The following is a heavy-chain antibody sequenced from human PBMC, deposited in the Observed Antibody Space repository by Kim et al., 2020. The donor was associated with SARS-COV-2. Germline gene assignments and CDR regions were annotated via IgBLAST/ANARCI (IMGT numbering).Heavy chain of an antibody. CDR3: VRGKALGY. V-gene: IGHV3-13*01. CDR2: AGYT. Sequence: AGYTYYPGSVKGRFTISRENAKNSLYLQMNSLRAGDTAVYYCVRGKALGYWGQGTLVTVSS. J-gene: IGHJ4*02.